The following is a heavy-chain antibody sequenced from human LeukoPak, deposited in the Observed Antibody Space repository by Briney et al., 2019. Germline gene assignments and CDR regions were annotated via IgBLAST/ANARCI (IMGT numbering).Heavy chain of an antibody. V-gene: IGHV4-39*07. CDR2: IYYSGST. D-gene: IGHD6-13*01. J-gene: IGHJ4*02. CDR3: ASGFLAAAIAY. CDR1: GGSISSSSYY. Sequence: KASETLSLTCTVSGGSISSSSYYWGWIRQPPGKGLEWIGSIYYSGSTYYNPSLKSRVTISADTSKNQFSLRLNSVTAADTAVYYCASGFLAAAIAYWGQGTLVTVSS.